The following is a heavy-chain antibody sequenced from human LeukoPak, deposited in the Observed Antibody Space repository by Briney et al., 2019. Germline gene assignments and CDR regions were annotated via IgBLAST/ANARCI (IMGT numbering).Heavy chain of an antibody. CDR1: GFTFSSYS. Sequence: GGSLRLSCAASGFTFSSYSMNWVRQAPGKGLEWVSSISSSSSYIYYADSVKGRFTISRDNAKNSLYLQMNSLRGEDTAVYYCARDQWLAPDYWGQGTLVTASS. J-gene: IGHJ4*02. V-gene: IGHV3-21*01. D-gene: IGHD6-19*01. CDR3: ARDQWLAPDY. CDR2: ISSSSSYI.